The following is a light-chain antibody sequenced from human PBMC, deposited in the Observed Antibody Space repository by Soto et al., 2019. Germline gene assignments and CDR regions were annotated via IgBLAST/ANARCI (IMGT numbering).Light chain of an antibody. CDR3: QQRSNLLIT. CDR2: DAS. Sequence: EIVMTQSPATLSVSPGEGATRSCRASQSISSNFLAWYQQKPGQAPRLLIYDASNRATGIPARFSGSGSGTDFTLTISCLEPEDFAVYYCQQRSNLLITFCHGTRLEI. CDR1: QSISSN. V-gene: IGKV3-11*01. J-gene: IGKJ5*01.